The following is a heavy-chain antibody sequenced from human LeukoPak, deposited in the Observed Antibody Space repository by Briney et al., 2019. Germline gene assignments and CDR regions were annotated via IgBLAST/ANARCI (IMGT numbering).Heavy chain of an antibody. CDR3: AKSTSSWERVDY. V-gene: IGHV3-23*01. CDR1: GFTFSSYA. J-gene: IGHJ4*02. CDR2: ISGNSGRT. Sequence: GGSLRLSCAASGFTFSSYATSWVRQAPGKGLEWVSSISGNSGRTYYADSVKGRFSISRDNSNNTLYLQMNSLRAEDAAVYYCAKSTSSWERVDYWGQGTLVTVSS. D-gene: IGHD6-13*01.